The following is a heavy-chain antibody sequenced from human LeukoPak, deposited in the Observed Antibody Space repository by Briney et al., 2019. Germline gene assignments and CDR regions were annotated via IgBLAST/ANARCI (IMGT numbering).Heavy chain of an antibody. J-gene: IGHJ4*02. CDR3: ARGSFYDGFDY. Sequence: PSETLSLTCTVSGGSISSSSYYWGWIRQPPGKGLEWIGSIYYSGSTYYNPSLKSRVTISVDTSKNQFSLKLSSVTAADTAVYFCARGSFYDGFDYWGQGTLVTVSS. CDR2: IYYSGST. D-gene: IGHD5/OR15-5a*01. CDR1: GGSISSSSYY. V-gene: IGHV4-39*07.